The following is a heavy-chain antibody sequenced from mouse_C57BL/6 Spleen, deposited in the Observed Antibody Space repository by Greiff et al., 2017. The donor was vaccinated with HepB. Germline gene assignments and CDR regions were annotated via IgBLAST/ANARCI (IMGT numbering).Heavy chain of an antibody. CDR3: ARESETAQAGAMDY. Sequence: QVQLKESGPGLVAPSQSLSITCTVSGFSLTSYGVHWVRQPPGKGLEWLVVIWSDGSTTYNSALKSRLSISKDNSKSQVFLKMNSLQTDDTAMYYCARESETAQAGAMDYWGQGTSVTVSS. CDR1: GFSLTSYG. J-gene: IGHJ4*01. D-gene: IGHD3-2*02. V-gene: IGHV2-6*03. CDR2: IWSDGST.